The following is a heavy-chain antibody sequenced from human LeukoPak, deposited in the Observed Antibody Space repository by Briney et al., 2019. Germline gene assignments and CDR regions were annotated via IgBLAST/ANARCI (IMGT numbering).Heavy chain of an antibody. CDR3: ARDHIAATTPGIC. Sequence: GGSLRLSCAASGFTFSSYSMNWVRQAPGKGLELTSFISSRSSTIHYADSVKGRFTISRDNAKNSLYLQMNSLRAEDTAVYYCARDHIAATTPGICWGQGTLVTVSS. D-gene: IGHD5-12*01. J-gene: IGHJ4*02. CDR1: GFTFSSYS. CDR2: ISSRSSTI. V-gene: IGHV3-48*01.